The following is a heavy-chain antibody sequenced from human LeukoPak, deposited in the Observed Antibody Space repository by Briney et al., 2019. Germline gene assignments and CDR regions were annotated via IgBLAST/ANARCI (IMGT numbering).Heavy chain of an antibody. CDR2: IYTSGST. Sequence: PSETLSLTCTVSGGSISSYYWSWIRQPAGKGLEWIGRIYTSGSTNYNPSLKSRVTMSVDTSKNQFSLKLSSVTAADTAVYYCARGKSYYDFWSGYPNGGDYFDYWGQGTLVTVSS. J-gene: IGHJ4*02. D-gene: IGHD3-3*01. CDR3: ARGKSYYDFWSGYPNGGDYFDY. V-gene: IGHV4-4*07. CDR1: GGSISSYY.